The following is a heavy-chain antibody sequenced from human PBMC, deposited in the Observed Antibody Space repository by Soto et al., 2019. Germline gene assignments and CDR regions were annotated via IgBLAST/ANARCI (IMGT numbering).Heavy chain of an antibody. D-gene: IGHD6-19*01. V-gene: IGHV1-69*13. CDR2: IIPIFGTA. J-gene: IGHJ4*02. CDR1: GCTFSSHA. Sequence: ASVKVSCKGSGCTFSSHAITWVRQAPGQGLEWMGGIIPIFGTANYAQKFQGRLTIAADEFTSTAYMELRSLRSEDTAVYYCARGLRWGSGWAYFDYWGQGTLVTVSS. CDR3: ARGLRWGSGWAYFDY.